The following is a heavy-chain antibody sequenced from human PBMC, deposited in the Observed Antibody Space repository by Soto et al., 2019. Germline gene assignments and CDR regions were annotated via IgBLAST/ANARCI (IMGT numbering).Heavy chain of an antibody. CDR2: INAGNGNT. V-gene: IGHV1-3*01. J-gene: IGHJ5*02. D-gene: IGHD6-13*01. CDR3: ASVSSSWYASWFDP. Sequence: QVQLVQSGAEVKKPGASVKVSCKASGYTFTSYTMHWVRQAPGQRLEWMGWINAGNGNTKYSQKFQGRVTITRDTSASTAYMELSSLRSEDTAVYYCASVSSSWYASWFDPWGQGTLVTVSS. CDR1: GYTFTSYT.